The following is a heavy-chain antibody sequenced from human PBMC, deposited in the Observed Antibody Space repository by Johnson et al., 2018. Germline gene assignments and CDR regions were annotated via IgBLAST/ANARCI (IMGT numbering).Heavy chain of an antibody. CDR1: GVSISSSFYY. D-gene: IGHD4-23*01. CDR3: ARRRAGNYYYYYGMDV. Sequence: QVQLQESGPGLVKPSETLSLTCTVSGVSISSSFYYWGWIRQPPGKGLEWIGPNYYSGGTYYNPSLKSRVTLSVDTSKNQFSLKLGSVTAADTAGYYGARRRAGNYYYYYGMDVWGQGTTVTVSS. J-gene: IGHJ6*02. CDR2: NYYSGGT. V-gene: IGHV4-39*01.